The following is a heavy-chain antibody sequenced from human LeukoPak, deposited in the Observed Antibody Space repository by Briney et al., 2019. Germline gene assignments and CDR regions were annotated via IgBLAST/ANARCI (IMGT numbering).Heavy chain of an antibody. J-gene: IGHJ3*02. CDR1: GCTISSHY. CDR2: IYYSGST. Sequence: SETLSLTCTVSGCTISSHYWSWIRQSPGKGLEWIGYIYYSGSTNYNPSLKSRVTISVDTSKDQFSLKLSSVTAADTAVYYCARGEMATIEDAFDIWGQGTMVTVSS. CDR3: ARGEMATIEDAFDI. V-gene: IGHV4-59*11. D-gene: IGHD5-24*01.